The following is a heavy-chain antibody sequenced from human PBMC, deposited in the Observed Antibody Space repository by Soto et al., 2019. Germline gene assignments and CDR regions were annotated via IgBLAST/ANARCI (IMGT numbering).Heavy chain of an antibody. CDR3: AIDKAPMAYVYLDS. CDR1: GGTFTSYA. Sequence: ASVKVSCKASGGTFTSYAIHWVRQAPGQRLEWMGWINPDNGRTEYSQKFQDRVTITRDTSASTAYMELSSLRSEDTAVYYCAIDKAPMAYVYLDSWGQGAPVNV. V-gene: IGHV1-3*01. J-gene: IGHJ5*01. D-gene: IGHD5-18*01. CDR2: INPDNGRT.